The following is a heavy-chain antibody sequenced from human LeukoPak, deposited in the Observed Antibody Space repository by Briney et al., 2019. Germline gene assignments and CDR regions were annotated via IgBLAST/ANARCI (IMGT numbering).Heavy chain of an antibody. V-gene: IGHV3-15*07. J-gene: IGHJ4*02. CDR1: GFTFSSYW. CDR3: TTAPDYGDDH. CDR2: IKSKKVGGTI. Sequence: GGSLRLSCAASGFTFSSYWMNWARQAPGKGLEWVGRIKSKKVGGTIDYAAPVKGRFTISRDDSTSTLYLQMNSLKTEDTGVYFCTTAPDYGDDHWGQGTLVTVSS. D-gene: IGHD4-17*01.